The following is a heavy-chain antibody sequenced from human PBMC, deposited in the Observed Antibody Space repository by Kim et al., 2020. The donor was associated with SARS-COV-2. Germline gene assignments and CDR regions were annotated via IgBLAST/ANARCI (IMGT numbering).Heavy chain of an antibody. J-gene: IGHJ2*01. CDR3: SRRLANTFVSGSHYCDL. D-gene: IGHD3-10*01. CDR1: GWSFSGFD. Sequence: SESLCLTCAVYGWSFSGFDWSWIRQPPGRGLEWIGEINYSGSTNYNPSLKSRGTIFVDTSKNQFSLMLTSVLAADTAVYYCSRRLANTFVSGSHYCDLWG. CDR2: INYSGST. V-gene: IGHV4-34*01.